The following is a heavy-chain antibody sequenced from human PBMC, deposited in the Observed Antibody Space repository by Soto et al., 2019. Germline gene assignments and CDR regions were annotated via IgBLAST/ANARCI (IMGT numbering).Heavy chain of an antibody. CDR3: ARHRYYEGSVPGSGMDV. V-gene: IGHV3-11*01. J-gene: IGHJ6*02. CDR2: ISNGGSFI. CDR1: GFTFSDYY. Sequence: QVQLVESGGGLVKPGGSLRLSCAASGFTFSDYYMSWIRQAPGKGLEYISYISNGGSFIYYADSVKGRFTISRDTAKTSLYLQMNRLRAEDTALYYCARHRYYEGSVPGSGMDVWGQGTTVTVSS. D-gene: IGHD3-16*01.